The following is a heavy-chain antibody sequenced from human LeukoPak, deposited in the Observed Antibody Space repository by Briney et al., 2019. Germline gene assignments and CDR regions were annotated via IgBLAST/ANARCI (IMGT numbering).Heavy chain of an antibody. J-gene: IGHJ4*02. CDR1: GGSISSYY. Sequence: PSETLSLTCTVSGGSISSYYWSWIRQPPGKGLEWIGYIYYSGSTNYNPSLKSRVTISVDTSKNQFSPKLSSVTAADTAVYYCARRITMVRGVYVFDYWGQGALVTVSS. V-gene: IGHV4-59*08. D-gene: IGHD3-10*01. CDR2: IYYSGST. CDR3: ARRITMVRGVYVFDY.